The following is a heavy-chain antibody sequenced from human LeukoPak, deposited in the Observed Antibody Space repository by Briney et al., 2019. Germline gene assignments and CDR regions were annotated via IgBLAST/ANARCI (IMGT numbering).Heavy chain of an antibody. D-gene: IGHD3-16*02. V-gene: IGHV1-18*01. CDR1: GYTFTSFG. CDR3: ARVRQYYDYVWGSYRYDY. J-gene: IGHJ4*02. CDR2: ISAYNGNT. Sequence: ASVKVSCKASGYTFTSFGISWVRQAPGQGLEWMGWISAYNGNTNYAQKLQGRVTMTTDTSTSTAYMELRSLRSDDTAVYYCARVRQYYDYVWGSYRYDYWGQGTLVTVSS.